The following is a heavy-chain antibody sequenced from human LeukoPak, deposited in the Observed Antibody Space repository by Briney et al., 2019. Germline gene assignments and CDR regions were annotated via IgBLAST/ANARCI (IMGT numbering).Heavy chain of an antibody. V-gene: IGHV3-53*01. CDR3: AKYFYDSSGYYSVFDY. CDR2: IYSGGAT. CDR1: GFTVSSNY. Sequence: GGSLRLSCAVSGFTVSSNYMNWVRQTPGKGLEWVSVIYSGGATYYADSVNGRFTISRDNSKDTLYLQMNSLRAEDTAVYYCAKYFYDSSGYYSVFDYWGQGILVTVSS. J-gene: IGHJ4*02. D-gene: IGHD3-22*01.